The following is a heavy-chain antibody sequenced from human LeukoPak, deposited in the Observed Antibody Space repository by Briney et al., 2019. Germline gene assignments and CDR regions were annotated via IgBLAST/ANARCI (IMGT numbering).Heavy chain of an antibody. J-gene: IGHJ3*02. V-gene: IGHV4-61*02. CDR2: IYTSGST. CDR3: ARDLVAPRRVNAFDI. D-gene: IGHD5-12*01. CDR1: GGSISSGSYY. Sequence: PSETLSLTCTVSGGSISSGSYYWSWIRQPAGKGLEWIGRIYTSGSTNYNPSLKSRVTISVDTSKNQLSLKLSSVTAADTAVYYCARDLVAPRRVNAFDIWGQGTMVTVSS.